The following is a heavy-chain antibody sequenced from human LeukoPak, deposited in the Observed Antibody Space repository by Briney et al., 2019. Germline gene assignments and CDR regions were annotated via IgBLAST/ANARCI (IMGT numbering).Heavy chain of an antibody. Sequence: SGPTLVRPTQTLTLTCTFSGFSLSTSGVGVGCIRQSPGRALEWLTLIYWDDDERYSPSLKSRLTITKDTSKNQVVVTMTNMDPVDTATYYCAHYHGTFDIWGQGTMVTVSS. D-gene: IGHD1-26*01. CDR2: IYWDDDE. CDR1: GFSLSTSGVG. CDR3: AHYHGTFDI. V-gene: IGHV2-5*02. J-gene: IGHJ3*02.